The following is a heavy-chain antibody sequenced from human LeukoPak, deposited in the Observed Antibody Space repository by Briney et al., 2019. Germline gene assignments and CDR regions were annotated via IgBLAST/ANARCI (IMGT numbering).Heavy chain of an antibody. CDR1: GFTFSSYG. D-gene: IGHD3-9*01. V-gene: IGHV3-30*18. CDR2: ISYDGSNK. CDR3: AKDSNAYYDILTGPSFDY. J-gene: IGHJ4*02. Sequence: GGSLRLSCAASGFTFSSYGMHWVRQAPGKGLEWVAVISYDGSNKYYADSVKGRFTISRDNSKNTLHLQMNSLRAEDTAVYYCAKDSNAYYDILTGPSFDYWGQGTLVTVSS.